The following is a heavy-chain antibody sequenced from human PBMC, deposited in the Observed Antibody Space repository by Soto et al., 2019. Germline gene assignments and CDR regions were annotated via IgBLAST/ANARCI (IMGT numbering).Heavy chain of an antibody. CDR3: TTVVLLWFGESPIDY. D-gene: IGHD3-10*01. Sequence: SGGSLRLSCAASGFTFSNAWMSWVRQAPGKGLEWVGRIKSKTDGGTTDYAAPVKGRFTISRDDSKNTLYLQMNSLKTEDTAVYYCTTVVLLWFGESPIDYWGQGTLVTVSS. J-gene: IGHJ4*02. V-gene: IGHV3-15*01. CDR2: IKSKTDGGTT. CDR1: GFTFSNAW.